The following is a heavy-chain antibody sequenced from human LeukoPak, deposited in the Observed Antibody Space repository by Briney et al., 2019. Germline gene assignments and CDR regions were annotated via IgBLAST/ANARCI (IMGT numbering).Heavy chain of an antibody. Sequence: SETLSLTCTVSGGSISSSSYYWNWIRQPPGKGLEWIGDIYYSGSTNYNPSLKSRVTISVDTSKNQFSLTLSSVTAADTAVFYCARTTLGSFDLWGQGTMVTVSS. CDR1: GGSISSSSYY. CDR3: ARTTLGSFDL. J-gene: IGHJ3*01. V-gene: IGHV4-61*01. D-gene: IGHD3-16*01. CDR2: IYYSGST.